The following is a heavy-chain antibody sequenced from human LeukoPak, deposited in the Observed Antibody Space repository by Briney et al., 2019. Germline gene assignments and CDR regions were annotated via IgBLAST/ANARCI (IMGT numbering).Heavy chain of an antibody. Sequence: GGSQTLSYAASGFTFSNYWMSWVRRAPGKGLEWVANIKQDGSETYYVDSVRGRFTISRDNAKKSLYLQMNSLRAEDTAVYYCARDFWGAYRVDYFDYWGQGTLVTVSS. CDR2: IKQDGSET. V-gene: IGHV3-7*01. CDR3: ARDFWGAYRVDYFDY. D-gene: IGHD3-3*01. CDR1: GFTFSNYW. J-gene: IGHJ4*02.